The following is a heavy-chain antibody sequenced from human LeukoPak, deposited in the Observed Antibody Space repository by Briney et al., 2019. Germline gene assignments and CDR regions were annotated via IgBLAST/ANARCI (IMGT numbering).Heavy chain of an antibody. D-gene: IGHD4-17*01. V-gene: IGHV4-59*11. CDR1: GDSFSSHY. J-gene: IGHJ3*02. CDR3: ARDLVTATKGFDI. CDR2: ISYIGTT. Sequence: RPSETLSLTCAVSGDSFSSHYWTWIRQPPGRGREWIGYISYIGTTNYNPSLKSRVTISIDTSKNQFSLKPSSVTTADTAVYYCARDLVTATKGFDIWGLGTMVSVSS.